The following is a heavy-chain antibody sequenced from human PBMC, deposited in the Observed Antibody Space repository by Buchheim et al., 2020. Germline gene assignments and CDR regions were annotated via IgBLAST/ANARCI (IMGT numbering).Heavy chain of an antibody. Sequence: EVQLVESGGGLVQPGGSLRLSCADSGFTFSSYDMHWVRQATGKGLEWVSAIGTAGDTYYPGSVKGRFTISRENAKNYLSLKMNRLRAGDTAVYYCARVQRTFRMDSSSWSPLRYGMDVWGQGTT. D-gene: IGHD6-13*01. CDR2: IGTAGDT. CDR1: GFTFSSYD. J-gene: IGHJ6*02. CDR3: ARVQRTFRMDSSSWSPLRYGMDV. V-gene: IGHV3-13*04.